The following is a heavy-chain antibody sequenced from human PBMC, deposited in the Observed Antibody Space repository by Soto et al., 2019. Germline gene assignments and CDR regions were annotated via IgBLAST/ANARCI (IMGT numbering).Heavy chain of an antibody. CDR3: ARGVLANWGPENWFDP. CDR2: IYYSGSA. V-gene: IGHV4-31*03. J-gene: IGHJ5*02. CDR1: GASISRGAYY. D-gene: IGHD7-27*01. Sequence: LSLTCSVSGASISRGAYYWSWIRQHPGKGLEWIGNIYYSGSAYYNPSLKSRVAISVDTSQNQFSLRLSSVTAADTAVYYCARGVLANWGPENWFDPWGQGTLVTVSS.